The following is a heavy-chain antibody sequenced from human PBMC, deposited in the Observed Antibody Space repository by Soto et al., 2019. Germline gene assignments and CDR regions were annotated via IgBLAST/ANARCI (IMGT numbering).Heavy chain of an antibody. CDR3: ARSEEDSDYYYYGMDV. D-gene: IGHD2-15*01. V-gene: IGHV6-1*01. CDR2: TYYRSRWYS. Sequence: PSQTLSLTCVGSGDTVSSNSVAWNWVRQSPSRGLEWLGRTYYRSRWYSDYAVSVRSRIDINADTSKNQVSLQLNSVTPEDTAVYYCARSEEDSDYYYYGMDVWSEGXTVTISS. CDR1: GDTVSSNSVA. J-gene: IGHJ6*04.